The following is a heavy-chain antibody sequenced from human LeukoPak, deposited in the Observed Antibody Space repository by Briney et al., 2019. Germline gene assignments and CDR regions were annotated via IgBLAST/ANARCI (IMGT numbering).Heavy chain of an antibody. Sequence: SETLSLTCTVSGGSISSYYWSWIRQPPGKGLEWIGYIYYSGSTNYNPSLKSRVTISVDTSKNQFSLKLSSVTAADTAVYYCARHAYSSGWDYFDYWGQGTLVTVSS. CDR3: ARHAYSSGWDYFDY. J-gene: IGHJ4*02. D-gene: IGHD6-19*01. CDR2: IYYSGST. CDR1: GGSISSYY. V-gene: IGHV4-59*08.